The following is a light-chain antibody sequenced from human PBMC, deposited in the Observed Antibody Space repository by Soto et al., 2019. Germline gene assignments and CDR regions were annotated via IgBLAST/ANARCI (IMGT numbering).Light chain of an antibody. CDR2: AAS. CDR1: QSIARY. CDR3: QQSYTTPRT. V-gene: IGKV1-39*01. J-gene: IGKJ2*01. Sequence: DIQMTQSPSSLSASVGDRVTLTCRASQSIARYLNWYQQKQGEAPKLLIYAASSLQSGVPSRFSGSGSGTDFTLTISSLQPEDFATYYCQQSYTTPRTFGQGTKLEMK.